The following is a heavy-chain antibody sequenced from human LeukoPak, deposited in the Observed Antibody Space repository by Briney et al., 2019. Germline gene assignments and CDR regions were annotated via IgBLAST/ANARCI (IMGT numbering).Heavy chain of an antibody. CDR2: ISSSGSYI. CDR3: TRDSQGSGIYSVDY. CDR1: GFTFSSYN. Sequence: SGGSLRLSCAASGFTFSSYNMNWVRQAPGKGLEWVSSISSSGSYIYYADSVKGRFTISRDNAKNSLYLQMNSLRAEDTAVYYCTRDSQGSGIYSVDYWGQGTLVTVSS. V-gene: IGHV3-21*04. J-gene: IGHJ4*02. D-gene: IGHD3-10*01.